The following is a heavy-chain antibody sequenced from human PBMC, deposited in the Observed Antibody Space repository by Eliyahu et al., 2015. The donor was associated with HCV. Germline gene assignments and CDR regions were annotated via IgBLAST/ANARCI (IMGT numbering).Heavy chain of an antibody. Sequence: QVQLVQSGAEVKKPGASVKVSCKASGYTFTSYYMHWVRQAPGQGLEWMGIINPSGGSTSYAQKFQGRVTMTRDTSTSTVYMELSSLRSEDTAVYYCARGLYGDYVGNHDAFDIWGQGTMVTVSS. CDR2: INPSGGST. D-gene: IGHD4-17*01. J-gene: IGHJ3*02. CDR1: GYTFTSYY. CDR3: ARGLYGDYVGNHDAFDI. V-gene: IGHV1-46*01.